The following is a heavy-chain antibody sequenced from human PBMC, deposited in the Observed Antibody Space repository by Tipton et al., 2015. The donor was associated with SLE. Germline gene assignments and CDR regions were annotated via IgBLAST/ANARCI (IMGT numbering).Heavy chain of an antibody. CDR1: GGSISSYY. Sequence: TLSLTCTVSGGSISSYYWSWIRQPPGKGLEWIGYIYYSGSTNYNPSLKSRVTISVGTSKNQFSLKLSSVTAADTAVYYCATYDFWSGYYWGQGTLVTVSS. V-gene: IGHV4-59*12. CDR2: IYYSGST. D-gene: IGHD3-3*01. CDR3: ATYDFWSGYY. J-gene: IGHJ4*02.